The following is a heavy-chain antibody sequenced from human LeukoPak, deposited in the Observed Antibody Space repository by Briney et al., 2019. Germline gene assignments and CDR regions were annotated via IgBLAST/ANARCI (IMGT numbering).Heavy chain of an antibody. CDR3: ARDYYGSGSYYSY. V-gene: IGHV1-69*06. CDR1: GGTFSGYA. D-gene: IGHD3-10*01. CDR2: IIPIFGTA. J-gene: IGHJ4*02. Sequence: SVKVSCKASGGTFSGYAISWVRQAPGQGLEWMGGIIPIFGTANYAQKFQGRVTITADKSTSTAYMELSSLRSEDTAVYYCARDYYGSGSYYSYWGQGTLVTVSS.